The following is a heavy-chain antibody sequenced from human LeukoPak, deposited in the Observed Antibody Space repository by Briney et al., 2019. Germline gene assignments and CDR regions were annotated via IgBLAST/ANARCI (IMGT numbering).Heavy chain of an antibody. J-gene: IGHJ6*03. CDR2: INPNSGGT. CDR1: GYTFTGYY. Sequence: ASVKVSCKASGYTFTGYYMHWVRQAPGQGLAWMGWINPNSGGTNYAQKFQGRVTMTRDTSISTAYMELSRLRSDDTAVYYCARGYCSSTSCSQGVYYMDVWGKGTTVTVSS. V-gene: IGHV1-2*02. D-gene: IGHD2-2*01. CDR3: ARGYCSSTSCSQGVYYMDV.